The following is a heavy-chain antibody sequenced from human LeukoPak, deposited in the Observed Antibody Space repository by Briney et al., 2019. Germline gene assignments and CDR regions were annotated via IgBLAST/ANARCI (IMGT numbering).Heavy chain of an antibody. CDR3: ATDYGDYQGGFDY. Sequence: VASVKVSCKASGYTFTSYGISWVRQAPGQGLEWMGWISAYNGNTNYAQKLQGRVTMTEDTSTDTAYMELSSLRSEDTAVYYCATDYGDYQGGFDYWGQGTLVTVSS. V-gene: IGHV1-18*01. CDR1: GYTFTSYG. D-gene: IGHD4-17*01. J-gene: IGHJ4*02. CDR2: ISAYNGNT.